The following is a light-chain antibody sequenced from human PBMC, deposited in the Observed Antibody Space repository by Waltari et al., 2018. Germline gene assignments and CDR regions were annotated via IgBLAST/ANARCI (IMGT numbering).Light chain of an antibody. V-gene: IGLV1-36*01. Sequence: QSVLTQPPSVSDAPRQWVTISCSGSNSNLGNNAVNWYQKLPGKAPKLLIYYDNLLSPGVSDRFSGSKSETSASLAISGLQSEDEADYYCEAWDDTLNGVVFGGGTKLTVL. CDR1: NSNLGNNA. CDR2: YDN. CDR3: EAWDDTLNGVV. J-gene: IGLJ3*02.